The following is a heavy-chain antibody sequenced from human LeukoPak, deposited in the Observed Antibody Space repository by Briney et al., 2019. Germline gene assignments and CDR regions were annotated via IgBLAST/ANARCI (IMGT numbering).Heavy chain of an antibody. J-gene: IGHJ4*02. CDR1: GFTFSTYW. CDR2: IEGDGSST. V-gene: IGHV3-74*01. D-gene: IGHD6-19*01. Sequence: GGSLRLPCTASGFTFSTYWMHWVRQAPGKGLVWVSRIEGDGSSTSYADSVKGRFNISRDDSTNTLYLQMDSLRVEDTAVYYCARGWGYNTGGPPYWGQGTLVTVST. CDR3: ARGWGYNTGGPPY.